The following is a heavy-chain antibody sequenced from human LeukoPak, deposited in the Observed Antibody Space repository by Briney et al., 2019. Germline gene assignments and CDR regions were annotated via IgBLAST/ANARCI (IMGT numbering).Heavy chain of an antibody. V-gene: IGHV3-74*01. D-gene: IGHD1-26*01. CDR3: VRGQEVWELLPDDGFDM. Sequence: PGGSLRLSCAASGFSFSTYWLHWARQTPGKGLMWVSRINPDSSATSYADSVKGRFTISRDNAENTLYLRMNSLRREDTAVYYCVRGQEVWELLPDDGFDMWGQGTKVTVAS. CDR1: GFSFSTYW. J-gene: IGHJ3*02. CDR2: INPDSSAT.